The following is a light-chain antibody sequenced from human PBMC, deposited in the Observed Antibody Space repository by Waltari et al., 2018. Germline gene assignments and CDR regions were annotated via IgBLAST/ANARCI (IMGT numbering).Light chain of an antibody. Sequence: VLTPPPSVSAAPGQRVTISCSAGSSNIGNNYVPWYRQFPGTTPKLLIYENTERPSGIPGRFSGSKSSTSATLDITGRQAGDEADYYCGTWDSSLSGAVFGGGTHLTVL. J-gene: IGLJ7*01. CDR1: SSNIGNNY. V-gene: IGLV1-51*02. CDR3: GTWDSSLSGAV. CDR2: ENT.